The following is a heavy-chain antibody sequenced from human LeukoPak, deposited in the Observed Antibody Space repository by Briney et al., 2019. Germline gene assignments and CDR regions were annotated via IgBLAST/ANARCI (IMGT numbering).Heavy chain of an antibody. Sequence: PGGSLRLSCAASGFTFSSYSMNWVRQAPGKGLEWVSSISSSSSYIYYADSVKGRFTISRDNAKNSLYLQMNSLRAEDTAVYYCARVRDTAMVDFGMDVWGQGTTVTVSS. V-gene: IGHV3-21*01. J-gene: IGHJ6*02. CDR1: GFTFSSYS. CDR3: ARVRDTAMVDFGMDV. D-gene: IGHD5-18*01. CDR2: ISSSSSYI.